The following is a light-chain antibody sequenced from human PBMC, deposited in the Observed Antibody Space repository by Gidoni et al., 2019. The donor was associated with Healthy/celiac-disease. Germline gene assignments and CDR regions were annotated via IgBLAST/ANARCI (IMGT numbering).Light chain of an antibody. V-gene: IGKV4-1*01. CDR1: QSVLYSSNNKNY. J-gene: IGKJ4*01. Sequence: DIVMTQSPDSLAVSLGERATINCKSSQSVLYSSNNKNYLAWYQQKPGQPPKLLIYWASTRESGVPDRFSGSGSGTDFTLTSSSLQAEDVAVYYCQQYYSTPFTFXGXTKVEIK. CDR3: QQYYSTPFT. CDR2: WAS.